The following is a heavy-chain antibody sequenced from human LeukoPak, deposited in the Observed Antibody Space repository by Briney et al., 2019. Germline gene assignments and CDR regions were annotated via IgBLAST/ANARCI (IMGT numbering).Heavy chain of an antibody. CDR1: GGSFSGYY. D-gene: IGHD3-10*01. J-gene: IGHJ4*02. CDR2: INHSGST. CDR3: ARGQWFGESIIDY. Sequence: SETLSLTCAVYGGSFSGYYWSWIRQPPGKGLEWIGEINHSGSTNYNPSLKSRVTISVDTSKNQFSLKLSSVTAADTAVYYCARGQWFGESIIDYWGQGTLVTVSS. V-gene: IGHV4-34*01.